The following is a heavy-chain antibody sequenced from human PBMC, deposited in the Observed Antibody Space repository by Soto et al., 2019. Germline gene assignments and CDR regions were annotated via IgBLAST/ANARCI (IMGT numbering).Heavy chain of an antibody. J-gene: IGHJ4*02. Sequence: ASVKVSCKASGYTFTSYGISWVRQAPGQGLEWMGWISAYNGKTNYAQKLQGRVTMTTDTSTSTAYMELRSLRSDDTAVYYCARGDHIVVVTAIVYWGQGTLVTVSS. CDR1: GYTFTSYG. CDR3: ARGDHIVVVTAIVY. CDR2: ISAYNGKT. D-gene: IGHD2-21*02. V-gene: IGHV1-18*01.